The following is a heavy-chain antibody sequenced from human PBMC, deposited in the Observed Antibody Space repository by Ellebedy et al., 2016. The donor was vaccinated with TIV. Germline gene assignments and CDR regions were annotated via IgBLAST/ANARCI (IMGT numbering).Heavy chain of an antibody. V-gene: IGHV1-24*01. CDR2: FDPEDGET. J-gene: IGHJ4*02. D-gene: IGHD3-3*01. Sequence: ASVKVSCKVSGYTLTELSMHWVRQAPGKGLEWMGGFDPEDGETIYAQKFQGRVTMTEDTSTDTAYMELRSLRSDDTAVYYCATSSPEWLPPGYWGQGTLVTVSS. CDR1: GYTLTELS. CDR3: ATSSPEWLPPGY.